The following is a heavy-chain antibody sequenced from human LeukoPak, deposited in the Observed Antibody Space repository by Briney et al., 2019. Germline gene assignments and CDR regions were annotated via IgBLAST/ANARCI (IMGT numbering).Heavy chain of an antibody. CDR2: INPNSGGT. Sequence: ASVKVSCKASGYTFTGYYMHWVRQAPGQGLEWMGWINPNSGGTNYAQKFQGRVTMTRDTSISTAYMEQSRLRSDDTAVYYCARDYYDSSGYHAPLRYWGQGTLVTVSS. CDR1: GYTFTGYY. J-gene: IGHJ4*02. V-gene: IGHV1-2*02. CDR3: ARDYYDSSGYHAPLRY. D-gene: IGHD3-22*01.